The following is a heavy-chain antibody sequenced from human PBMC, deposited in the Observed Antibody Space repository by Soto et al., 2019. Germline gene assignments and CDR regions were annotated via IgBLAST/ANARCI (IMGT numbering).Heavy chain of an antibody. CDR3: ARRGYSYYYMDV. D-gene: IGHD3-16*01. V-gene: IGHV1-18*01. CDR1: GFAFTNYG. J-gene: IGHJ6*03. Sequence: QVQLVQSGAEVKEPGASVKVSCKASGFAFTNYGFNWVRQAPGQGLEWVGGITVYNGNTDYAQKLQGRVTLTTATSSTTAYMELRSLISDDTAVYYCARRGYSYYYMDVWGKGTAVTVSS. CDR2: ITVYNGNT.